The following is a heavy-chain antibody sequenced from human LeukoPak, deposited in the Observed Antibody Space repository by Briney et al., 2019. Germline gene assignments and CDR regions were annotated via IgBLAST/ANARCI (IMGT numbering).Heavy chain of an antibody. Sequence: GGSLRLSCTASGFTFGDYAMSWVRQAPGKGLEWVSFIRRKAHGGTTEYAASVKGRFSSSRDDSKSIAYLQMNSLKTEDTAVYFCTRVTYYYDNSGYFHFDSWGQGSLVTVSS. J-gene: IGHJ4*02. CDR2: IRRKAHGGTT. D-gene: IGHD3-22*01. CDR1: GFTFGDYA. CDR3: TRVTYYYDNSGYFHFDS. V-gene: IGHV3-49*04.